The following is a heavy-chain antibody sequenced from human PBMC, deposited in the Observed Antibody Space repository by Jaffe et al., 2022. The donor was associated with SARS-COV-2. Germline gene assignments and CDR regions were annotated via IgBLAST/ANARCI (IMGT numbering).Heavy chain of an antibody. CDR2: ISSSSSYI. Sequence: EVQLVESGGGLVKPGGSLRLSCAASGFTFSSYSMNWVRQAPGKGLEWVSSISSSSSYIYYADSVKGRFTISRDNAKNSLYLQMNSLRAEDTAVYYCARALGKGIVVVPAAEDYYYYGMDVWGQGTTVTVSS. CDR1: GFTFSSYS. J-gene: IGHJ6*02. CDR3: ARALGKGIVVVPAAEDYYYYGMDV. V-gene: IGHV3-21*01. D-gene: IGHD2-2*01.